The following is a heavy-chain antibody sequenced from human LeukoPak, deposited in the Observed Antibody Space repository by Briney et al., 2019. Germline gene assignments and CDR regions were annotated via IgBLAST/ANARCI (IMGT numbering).Heavy chain of an antibody. Sequence: PSETLSLTCAVYGESFSGYYWSWIRQPPGKGLEWIGEINHRGSTNHSPSIKSRVTILADTPKNQFSLKLSSVPAADTAVYYCVREPLRRVYCMPNWFDRWSQATLVTVPS. D-gene: IGHD2-15*01. CDR3: VREPLRRVYCMPNWFDR. CDR1: GESFSGYY. J-gene: IGHJ5*02. CDR2: INHRGST. V-gene: IGHV4-34*01.